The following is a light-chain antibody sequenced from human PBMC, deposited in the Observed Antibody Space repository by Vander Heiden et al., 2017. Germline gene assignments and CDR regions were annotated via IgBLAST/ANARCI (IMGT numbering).Light chain of an antibody. J-gene: IGLJ3*02. CDR3: QVWDGSSEHGV. CDR1: NLESRS. CDR2: TDS. Sequence: SFVFTPPPSVSVAPGQTATLTCGEHNLESRSVHWYHQRPGQAPVLVVYTDSDRPSGIPDRLSCSNSANTATPQISRVDAGDEADDYCQVWDGSSEHGVFGGGTKLTGL. V-gene: IGLV3-21*02.